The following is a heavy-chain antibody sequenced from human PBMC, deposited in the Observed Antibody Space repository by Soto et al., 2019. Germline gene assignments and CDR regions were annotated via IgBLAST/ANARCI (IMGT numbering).Heavy chain of an antibody. Sequence: QVQLVQSGAEVKRPGSSLKVSCKAAGGSISSLGIGWVRQAPGQGLEWMGGRLPVFGTTNYAQSFQGRVTISADESTNTVYMELRSLKTDDTAVYYCAKGLAARRTSWFGPWGQGTLVIVSS. V-gene: IGHV1-69*01. CDR2: RLPVFGTT. CDR1: GGSISSLG. CDR3: AKGLAARRTSWFGP. J-gene: IGHJ5*02. D-gene: IGHD6-6*01.